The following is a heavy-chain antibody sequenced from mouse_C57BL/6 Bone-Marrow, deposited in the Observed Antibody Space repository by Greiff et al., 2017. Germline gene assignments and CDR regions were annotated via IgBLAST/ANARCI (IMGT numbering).Heavy chain of an antibody. CDR3: ARRHYYGSSYPHWYFDV. V-gene: IGHV1-80*01. D-gene: IGHD1-1*01. CDR2: IYPGDGDT. Sequence: VQLQQSGAELVKPGASVKISCKASGYAFSSYWMNWVKQRPGKGLEWIGQIYPGDGDTNYNGKFKGKATLTADKSSSTAYMQPSSLTSEDSAVYFCARRHYYGSSYPHWYFDVWGTGTTVTVSS. CDR1: GYAFSSYW. J-gene: IGHJ1*03.